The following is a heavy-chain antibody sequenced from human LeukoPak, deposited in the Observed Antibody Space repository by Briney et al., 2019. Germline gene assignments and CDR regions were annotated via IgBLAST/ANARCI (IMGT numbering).Heavy chain of an antibody. CDR1: GFTFSSYA. D-gene: IGHD3-22*01. CDR2: ISYDGSKK. Sequence: GGSLRLSCAASGFTFSSYAMHWVRQAPGKGLEWVAVISYDGSKKYYADSVKGRFTISRDNSKNTLYLQMNSLRAEDTAVYYCARDSDSSGPNWFDPWGQGTLVTVSS. CDR3: ARDSDSSGPNWFDP. V-gene: IGHV3-30-3*01. J-gene: IGHJ5*02.